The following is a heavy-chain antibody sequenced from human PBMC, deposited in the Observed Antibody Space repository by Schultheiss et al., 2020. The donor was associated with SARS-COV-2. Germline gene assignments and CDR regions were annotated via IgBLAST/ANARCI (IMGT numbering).Heavy chain of an antibody. CDR2: ISNDGNHK. CDR1: GFTFSHYE. V-gene: IGHV3-30*03. D-gene: IGHD3-22*01. J-gene: IGHJ3*02. Sequence: GGSLRLSCLASGFTFSHYEMDWVRQAPGKGLEWVAVISNDGNHKYHADSVKGRFTISRDNSKDTLYLQMNSLRAEDTAVYYCATSFRGDSSGITDAFDIWGQGAMVTVSS. CDR3: ATSFRGDSSGITDAFDI.